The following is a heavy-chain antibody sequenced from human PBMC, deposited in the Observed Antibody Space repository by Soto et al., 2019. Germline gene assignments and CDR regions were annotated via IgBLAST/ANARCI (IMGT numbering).Heavy chain of an antibody. CDR3: ARESGFASCWFDP. Sequence: SLRLPCAASVFTFSSYEMNWVRQAPGKGLEWVSYISSSGSTIYYADSVKGRFTISRDNAKNSLYLQMNSLRAEDTAVYYCARESGFASCWFDPWGQGTLVTVSS. V-gene: IGHV3-48*03. D-gene: IGHD3-3*01. CDR1: VFTFSSYE. CDR2: ISSSGSTI. J-gene: IGHJ5*02.